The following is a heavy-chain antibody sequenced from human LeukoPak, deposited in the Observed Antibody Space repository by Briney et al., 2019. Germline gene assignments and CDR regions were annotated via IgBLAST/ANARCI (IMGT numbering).Heavy chain of an antibody. CDR3: ARVSVSGYSYALDF. CDR2: MYYSGST. CDR1: GGSISSYY. J-gene: IGHJ4*02. V-gene: IGHV4-59*01. Sequence: PSETLSLTCTVSGGSISSYYWSWIRQPPGKGLEWIGYMYYSGSTNYNPSLKSRVTMSVDTSKNQFSLKLSSVTAADTAVYYCARVSVSGYSYALDFWGQGTLVTVPS. D-gene: IGHD5-18*01.